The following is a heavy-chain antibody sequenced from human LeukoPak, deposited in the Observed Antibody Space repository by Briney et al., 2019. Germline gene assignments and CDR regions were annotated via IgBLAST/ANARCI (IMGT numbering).Heavy chain of an antibody. D-gene: IGHD5-18*01. CDR1: GYTFTGYY. CDR3: ARIGGYSYGSDY. J-gene: IGHJ4*02. V-gene: IGHV1-2*04. Sequence: ASVKVSCKASGYTFTGYYMHWARQAPGQGLEWMGWINPNSGGTNYAQKFQGWVTMTRDTSISTAYMELSRLRSDDTAVYYCARIGGYSYGSDYWGQGTLVTVSS. CDR2: INPNSGGT.